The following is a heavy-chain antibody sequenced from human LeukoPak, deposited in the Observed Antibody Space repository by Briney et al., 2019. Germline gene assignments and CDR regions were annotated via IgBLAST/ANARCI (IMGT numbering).Heavy chain of an antibody. J-gene: IGHJ6*04. Sequence: GESLQISCKGSGYSFTSYWIGWVRQMPGKGLEWMEIIYPGDYDTRYSPSFQGQVTISADKSISTAYLQWSSLKASDTAMYYCARHQHYYGSGSLDYYYGMDVWGKGTTVTVSS. CDR1: GYSFTSYW. V-gene: IGHV5-51*01. CDR3: ARHQHYYGSGSLDYYYGMDV. D-gene: IGHD3-10*01. CDR2: IYPGDYDT.